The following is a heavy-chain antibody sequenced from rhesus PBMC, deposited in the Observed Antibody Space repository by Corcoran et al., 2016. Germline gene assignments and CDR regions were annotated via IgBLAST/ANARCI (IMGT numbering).Heavy chain of an antibody. J-gene: IGHJ6*01. D-gene: IGHD1-44*01. CDR1: GYSVSSTSDT. CDR2: TYYRSKWYN. V-gene: IGHV6-1*01. CDR3: ARELIQPTTRVDS. Sequence: QVQLQESGPGLVTPSQTLSLTCAIPGYSVSSTSDTWQWIRHSLTSDLEWLGRTYYRSKWYNDYAQSVQNRISINPDTSKNQFSLQLNSVTPDDMAVYYCARELIQPTTRVDSWGQGVVVTVSS.